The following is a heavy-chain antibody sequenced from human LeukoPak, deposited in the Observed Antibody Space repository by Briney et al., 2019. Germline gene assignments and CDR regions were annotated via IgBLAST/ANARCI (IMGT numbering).Heavy chain of an antibody. Sequence: GASVKVSCKASGYTFTGYYMHWVRQAPGQGLEWMGWINPNSGGINYAQKFQGWVTMTRDTSISTAYMELRSLRSDDTAVYYCARRGYSYGYFDSWGQGTLVTVSS. J-gene: IGHJ4*02. CDR2: INPNSGGI. CDR3: ARRGYSYGYFDS. CDR1: GYTFTGYY. D-gene: IGHD5-18*01. V-gene: IGHV1-2*04.